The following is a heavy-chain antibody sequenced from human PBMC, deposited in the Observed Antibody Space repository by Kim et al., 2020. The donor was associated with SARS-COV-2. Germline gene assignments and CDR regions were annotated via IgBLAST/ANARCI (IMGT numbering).Heavy chain of an antibody. CDR2: IIPIFGTA. CDR1: GGTFSSYA. CDR3: ARDLIPYSNYYYYYGMDV. J-gene: IGHJ6*02. Sequence: SVKVSCKASGGTFSSYAISWVRQAPGQGLEWMGGIIPIFGTANYAQKFQGRVTITADESTSTAYMELSSLRSEDTAVYYCARDLIPYSNYYYYYGMDVWGQGTTVTVSS. V-gene: IGHV1-69*13. D-gene: IGHD4-4*01.